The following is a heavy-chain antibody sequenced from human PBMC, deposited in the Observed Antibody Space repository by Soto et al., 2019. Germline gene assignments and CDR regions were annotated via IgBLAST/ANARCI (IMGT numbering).Heavy chain of an antibody. Sequence: GESLKISCKGSGYSFTSYWISWVRQMPGKGLEWMGRIDPSDSYTNYSPSFQGHVTISADKSISTAYLQWSSLKASDTAMYYCARHGVVAAIYYYYGMDVWGQGTTVTVS. CDR2: IDPSDSYT. V-gene: IGHV5-10-1*01. J-gene: IGHJ6*02. D-gene: IGHD2-15*01. CDR3: ARHGVVAAIYYYYGMDV. CDR1: GYSFTSYW.